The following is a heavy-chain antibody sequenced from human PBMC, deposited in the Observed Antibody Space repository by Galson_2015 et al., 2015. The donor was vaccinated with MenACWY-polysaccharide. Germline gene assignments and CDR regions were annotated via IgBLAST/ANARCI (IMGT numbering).Heavy chain of an antibody. Sequence: PALVKPTQTLSLTCTFSGFSVTATGVGVGWIRQPPGKAPEWLVHLYWGGGKRFSPSLGARLTITKDTSRDQVVLTMTDMDPVDTATYYCVRLLGGVSFDSWGQGTL. J-gene: IGHJ4*02. CDR3: VRLLGGVSFDS. D-gene: IGHD1-26*01. CDR1: GFSVTATGVG. V-gene: IGHV2-5*02. CDR2: LYWGGGK.